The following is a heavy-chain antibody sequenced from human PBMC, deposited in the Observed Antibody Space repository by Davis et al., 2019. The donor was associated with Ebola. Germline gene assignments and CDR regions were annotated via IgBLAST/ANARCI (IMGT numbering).Heavy chain of an antibody. Sequence: GGSLRLSCAASGFTVSSNYMTWVRQAPGKGLEWVSVIYSGGSTYYADSVKGRFTISRDNSKNTVYLQMNSLRAEDTAVYYCARNQGIGGNSFLGGDFWGQGTLVTVSS. D-gene: IGHD4-23*01. CDR2: IYSGGST. V-gene: IGHV3-53*01. J-gene: IGHJ4*02. CDR1: GFTVSSNY. CDR3: ARNQGIGGNSFLGGDF.